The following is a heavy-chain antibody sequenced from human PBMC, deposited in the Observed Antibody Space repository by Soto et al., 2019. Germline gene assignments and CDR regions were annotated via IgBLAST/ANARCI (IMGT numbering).Heavy chain of an antibody. CDR2: IYYNGNT. V-gene: IGHV4-39*02. D-gene: IGHD1-26*01. Sequence: QLQLQESGPGLVKSSETLSLTCNVAGGSISSSSYYWGWIRQPPGKGLEWIGSIYYNGNTYDNPSLKSRVTMSVNTFENHFSLKLRSVTAADTAVYYCARSGQVGGTDYFDYWGQGTLVTVSS. J-gene: IGHJ4*02. CDR3: ARSGQVGGTDYFDY. CDR1: GGSISSSSYY.